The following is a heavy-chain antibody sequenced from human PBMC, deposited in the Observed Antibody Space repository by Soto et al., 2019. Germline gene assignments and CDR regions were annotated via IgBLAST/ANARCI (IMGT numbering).Heavy chain of an antibody. CDR1: GGSISSSNW. CDR3: ARVSGSYYYGMDV. CDR2: IYHSGST. V-gene: IGHV4-4*02. J-gene: IGHJ6*02. D-gene: IGHD1-26*01. Sequence: SEILSLTCPVFGGSISSSNWWSWVSKPPGKGLEWIGEIYHSGSTNYNPSLKGRVTISVDKSKNQFSLKLSSVTAADTAVYYCARVSGSYYYGMDVWGQGITVTVSS.